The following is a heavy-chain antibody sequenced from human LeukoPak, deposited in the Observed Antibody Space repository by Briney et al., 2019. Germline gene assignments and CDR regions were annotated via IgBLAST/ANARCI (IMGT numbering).Heavy chain of an antibody. CDR3: ARDHRYAFDN. V-gene: IGHV3-48*04. D-gene: IGHD5-12*01. CDR2: VGFSSGNT. Sequence: GGSLRLSCAASGFAFSDYSMNWVRQAPGKGLGWISYVGFSSGNTKYADSVKGRFTISGDSAKNAVFQQMNSLRVEDTAVYYCARDHRYAFDNWGQGTLVTVSS. J-gene: IGHJ4*02. CDR1: GFAFSDYS.